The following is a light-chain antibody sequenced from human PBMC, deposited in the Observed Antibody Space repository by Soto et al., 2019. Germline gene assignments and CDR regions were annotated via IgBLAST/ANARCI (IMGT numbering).Light chain of an antibody. CDR2: AAS. Sequence: DIQMTQSPSSLSASVGDTVTFTCRASQSISEYLNWYQQKPGKAPRLLIYAASNLDNGVPSRFSGSGSGTTFTLTIRSPQPEDFATYYCQQSYSFPRTFGQGTKVDIK. J-gene: IGKJ1*01. CDR3: QQSYSFPRT. CDR1: QSISEY. V-gene: IGKV1-39*01.